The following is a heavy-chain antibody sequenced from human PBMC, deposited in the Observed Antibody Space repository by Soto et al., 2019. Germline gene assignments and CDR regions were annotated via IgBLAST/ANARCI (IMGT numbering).Heavy chain of an antibody. CDR1: GYTFTSYG. D-gene: IGHD6-13*01. J-gene: IGHJ5*02. CDR3: ARDGGYSSSWYSFDP. V-gene: IGHV1-18*04. Sequence: PSVKVSCKASGYTFTSYGISWVRQAPGQGLEWMGWISAYNGNTNYAQKLQGRVTMTTDTSTSTAYMELRSLRSDDTAVYYCARDGGYSSSWYSFDPWGQGTLVTVSS. CDR2: ISAYNGNT.